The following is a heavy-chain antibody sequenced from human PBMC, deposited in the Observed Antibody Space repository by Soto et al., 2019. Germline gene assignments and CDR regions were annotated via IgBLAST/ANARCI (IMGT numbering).Heavy chain of an antibody. D-gene: IGHD6-6*01. V-gene: IGHV3-64*01. CDR1: GFTLSGYA. J-gene: IGHJ6*03. CDR2: ISSNGVGT. Sequence: HPGGSLRLSCAASGFTLSGYAMDWVRQAPGKGLEYVSGISSNGVGTYSANSVQGRFTISRDNSKNTVYLQMGSLRPEDMAVYYCARRARPDFYYMDVWGKGTTVTVSS. CDR3: ARRARPDFYYMDV.